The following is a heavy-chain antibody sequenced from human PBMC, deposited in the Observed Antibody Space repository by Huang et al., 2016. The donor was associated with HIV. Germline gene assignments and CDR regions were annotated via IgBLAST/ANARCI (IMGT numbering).Heavy chain of an antibody. Sequence: QERLVESGGGVVQPGRSLRLSCAASGFTFSSYAMHWVRQARGKGVEWVAGISYYGSNQHYVDSVKGRFTISRDNSKKMLYLQMNSLRMGDTAVYYCARGSAGVLWFGEMWGQGTLVTVSS. J-gene: IGHJ4*02. V-gene: IGHV3-30*04. CDR3: ARGSAGVLWFGEM. CDR1: GFTFSSYA. CDR2: ISYYGSNQ. D-gene: IGHD3-10*01.